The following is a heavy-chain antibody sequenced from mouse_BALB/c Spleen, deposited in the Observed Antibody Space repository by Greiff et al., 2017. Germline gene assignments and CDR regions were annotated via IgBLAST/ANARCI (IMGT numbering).Heavy chain of an antibody. Sequence: VQLQQSGAELVKPGASVKLSCKASGYTFTSYWMHWVKQRPGQGLEWIGEIDPSDSYTNYNQKFKGKATLTVDKSSSTAYMQLSSLTSEDSAVYYCARWATMIIGYWGQGTTLTVSS. D-gene: IGHD2-4*01. CDR1: GYTFTSYW. CDR3: ARWATMIIGY. CDR2: IDPSDSYT. V-gene: IGHV1-69*02. J-gene: IGHJ2*01.